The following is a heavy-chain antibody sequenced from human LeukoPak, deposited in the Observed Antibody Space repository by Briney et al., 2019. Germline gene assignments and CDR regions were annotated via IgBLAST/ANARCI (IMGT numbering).Heavy chain of an antibody. CDR2: INHSGST. CDR3: ARSFRGYCSSTSCPNLDY. Sequence: SETLSLTCAVYGGSFSGYYWSWFRQPPGKGLEWIGEINHSGSTNYNPSLKSRVTISVDTSKNQFSLKLSSVTAADTAVYYCARSFRGYCSSTSCPNLDYWGQGTLVTVSS. D-gene: IGHD2-2*01. V-gene: IGHV4-34*01. J-gene: IGHJ4*02. CDR1: GGSFSGYY.